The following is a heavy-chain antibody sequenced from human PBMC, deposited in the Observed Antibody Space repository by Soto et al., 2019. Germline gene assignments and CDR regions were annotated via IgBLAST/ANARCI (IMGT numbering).Heavy chain of an antibody. D-gene: IGHD3-22*01. Sequence: SVKVSCKASGGTFSSYAISWVRQAPGQGLEWMGGIIPIFGTANYAQKFQGRVTITADESTSTAYMELSSLRSEGTAVYYCASRYYDSSGYLPASMDVWGQGTTVTVSS. V-gene: IGHV1-69*13. CDR2: IIPIFGTA. CDR3: ASRYYDSSGYLPASMDV. CDR1: GGTFSSYA. J-gene: IGHJ6*02.